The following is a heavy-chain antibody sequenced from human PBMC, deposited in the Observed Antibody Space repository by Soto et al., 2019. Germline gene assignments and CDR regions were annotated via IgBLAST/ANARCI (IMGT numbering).Heavy chain of an antibody. CDR2: ISSYGSET. J-gene: IGHJ6*02. D-gene: IGHD3-16*01. CDR3: ASNYAYAEGYYWYGIDV. Sequence: EVQLVESGGGLVLPGGSLRLSCAASGFTFSRYWMHWVRQAPGKGLVWVSRISSYGSETHYADSVKGRFTISRDNAKNTLYLQMKSLRAHDTAVYYCASNYAYAEGYYWYGIDVWGQGTTVTVSS. CDR1: GFTFSRYW. V-gene: IGHV3-74*01.